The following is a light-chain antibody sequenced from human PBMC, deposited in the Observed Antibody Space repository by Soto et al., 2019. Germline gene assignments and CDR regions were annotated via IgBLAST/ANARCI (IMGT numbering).Light chain of an antibody. CDR1: QSVSTSF. J-gene: IGKJ5*01. CDR3: QQYGNSIPIT. V-gene: IGKV3-20*01. Sequence: VLTQSPGTLSLSPGERATPSCRASQSVSTSFLAWYQQKTGQAPRILIYGAFSRATGMPDRFSGSGSGTDFTLPISRMEPEDFAVYYCQQYGNSIPITFGQGTRLEI. CDR2: GAF.